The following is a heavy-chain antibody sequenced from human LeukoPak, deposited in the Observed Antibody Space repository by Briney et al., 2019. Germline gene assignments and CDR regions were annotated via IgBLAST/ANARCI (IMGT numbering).Heavy chain of an antibody. V-gene: IGHV4-34*01. J-gene: IGHJ4*02. CDR2: INHSGST. CDR3: ARAGFALAPHRGTPFDY. D-gene: IGHD1-1*01. CDR1: GGSFSSYY. Sequence: SETLSLTCAVYGGSFSSYYWSWIRQPPGKGLEWIGEINHSGSTNYKSSLKSRATISVDTSKNQFSLKLNSVTAADTAVYYCARAGFALAPHRGTPFDYWGQGTLVTVSS.